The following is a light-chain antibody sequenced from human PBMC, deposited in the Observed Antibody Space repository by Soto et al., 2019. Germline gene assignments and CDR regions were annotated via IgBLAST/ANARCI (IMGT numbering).Light chain of an antibody. CDR2: GGS. CDR3: QQYGNSPS. V-gene: IGKV3-20*01. J-gene: IGKJ2*01. CDR1: QRVSGSS. Sequence: VLTQSPGTLSLSPGDRATLSCRASQRVSGSSLAWYQQKPGQAPRLLIYGGSNRATGVPDRFSGSGSGADFTLPISRLEPEDFAVYHCQQYGNSPSFGQGTKLEIK.